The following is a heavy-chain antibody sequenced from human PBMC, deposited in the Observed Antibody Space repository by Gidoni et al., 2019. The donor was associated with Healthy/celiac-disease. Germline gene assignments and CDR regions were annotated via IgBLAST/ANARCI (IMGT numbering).Heavy chain of an antibody. J-gene: IGHJ6*02. V-gene: IGHV3-30*18. D-gene: IGHD3-10*01. CDR1: GFTFSSYG. Sequence: AASGFTFSSYGMHWVRQAPGKGLEWVAVITYDGSNKYYADSVKGRFTISRDNSKNTLYLQMNSLRAEDTAVYYCAKEIITMVRGVNHYYGMDVWGQGTTVTVSS. CDR2: ITYDGSNK. CDR3: AKEIITMVRGVNHYYGMDV.